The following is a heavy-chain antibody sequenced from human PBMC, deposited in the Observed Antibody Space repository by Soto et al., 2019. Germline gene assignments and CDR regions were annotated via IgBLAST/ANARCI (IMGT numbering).Heavy chain of an antibody. J-gene: IGHJ4*02. Sequence: VASVNVSCKASGCTFTSYGISWVLQAPGQGLEWMGWISAYNGNTNYAQKLQGRVTMTTDTSTSTAYMELRSLRSDDTAVYYCASSSGHSTSWYDYWGQGTLVTVSS. CDR2: ISAYNGNT. V-gene: IGHV1-18*04. CDR3: ASSSGHSTSWYDY. CDR1: GCTFTSYG. D-gene: IGHD6-13*01.